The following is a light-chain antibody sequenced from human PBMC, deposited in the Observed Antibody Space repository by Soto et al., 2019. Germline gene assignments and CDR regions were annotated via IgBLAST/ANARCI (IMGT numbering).Light chain of an antibody. Sequence: SYELTQPPSVSVSPGQTARITCSGAALPKQYAYWYQQKPGQAPVLVIYKDSERPSGIPERFSGSSSGTTVTLTISGVQAEDEADYYCQSADSSGTYVFGSWTKLTVL. CDR3: QSADSSGTYV. V-gene: IGLV3-25*03. CDR1: ALPKQY. J-gene: IGLJ1*01. CDR2: KDS.